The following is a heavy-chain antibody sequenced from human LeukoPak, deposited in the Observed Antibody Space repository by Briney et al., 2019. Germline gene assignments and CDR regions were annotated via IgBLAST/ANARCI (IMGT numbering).Heavy chain of an antibody. V-gene: IGHV4-30-2*01. CDR1: GGSLSSGGYS. CDR2: IYHSGST. J-gene: IGHJ4*02. Sequence: SETLSLTCAVSGGSLSSGGYSWSWIRQPPGKGLEWIGYIYHSGSTYYNPSLKSRVTISVDRSKNQFSLKLSSVTAADTAVYYCASYRYGDHEGGEFDYWGQGTLVTVSS. D-gene: IGHD4-17*01. CDR3: ASYRYGDHEGGEFDY.